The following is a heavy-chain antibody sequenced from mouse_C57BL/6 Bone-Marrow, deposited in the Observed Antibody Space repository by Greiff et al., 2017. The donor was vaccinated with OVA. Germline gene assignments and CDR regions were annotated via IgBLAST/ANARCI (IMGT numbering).Heavy chain of an antibody. J-gene: IGHJ1*03. Sequence: QVQLQQSGAELARPGASVKMSCKASGYTFTSYTMHWVKQRPGQGLEWIGYINPSSGYTKYNQKFKDKATLTADKSSSTAYMQLSSLTSEDSAVYYCARYLTTVVAEYFDVWGTGTTVTVSS. CDR1: GYTFTSYT. D-gene: IGHD1-1*01. CDR3: ARYLTTVVAEYFDV. CDR2: INPSSGYT. V-gene: IGHV1-4*01.